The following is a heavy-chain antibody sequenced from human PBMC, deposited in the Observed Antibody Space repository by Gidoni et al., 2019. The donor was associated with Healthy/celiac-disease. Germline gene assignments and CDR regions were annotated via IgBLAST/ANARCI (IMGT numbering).Heavy chain of an antibody. V-gene: IGHV3-30*18. J-gene: IGHJ4*02. CDR2: ISYDGSNK. CDR1: GFTFSSYG. CDR3: AKEDLHYYDSSGYSPFDY. D-gene: IGHD3-22*01. Sequence: QVQLVESGGGVVQPGRSLRLSCAASGFTFSSYGMHWVRQAPGKGLEWVAVISYDGSNKYYADSVKGRFTISRDNSKNTLYLQMNSLRAEDTAVYYCAKEDLHYYDSSGYSPFDYWGQGTLVTVSS.